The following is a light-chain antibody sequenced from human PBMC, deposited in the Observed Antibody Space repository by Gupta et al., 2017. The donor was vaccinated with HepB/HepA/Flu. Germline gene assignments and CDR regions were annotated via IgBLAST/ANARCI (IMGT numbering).Light chain of an antibody. CDR2: AAS. V-gene: IGKV1D-16*01. CDR3: QQYNSFPLT. Sequence: DIQMTQSPSSLSASVGDRVTITCRASQGISTWLVWYQQKPGEAPRSLIYAASTLQSGVPSRFSGSGSGTDFTLTISSLQPEDFATYYCQQYNSFPLTFGGGTKVEIK. CDR1: QGISTW. J-gene: IGKJ4*01.